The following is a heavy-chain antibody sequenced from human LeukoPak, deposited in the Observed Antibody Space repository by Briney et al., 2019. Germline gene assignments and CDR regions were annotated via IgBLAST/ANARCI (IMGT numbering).Heavy chain of an antibody. Sequence: PSETLSLTCSVSGGSISGYYWSWIRQPPGKELEWIGYVYYSENTKYNPSLESRATISLDTSKNQFSLRLNSVTTADTAVYFCTRRVAITGTPKAYFDYWGQGILGTLPS. V-gene: IGHV4-59*08. CDR1: GGSISGYY. J-gene: IGHJ4*02. CDR2: VYYSENT. CDR3: TRRVAITGTPKAYFDY. D-gene: IGHD1-20*01.